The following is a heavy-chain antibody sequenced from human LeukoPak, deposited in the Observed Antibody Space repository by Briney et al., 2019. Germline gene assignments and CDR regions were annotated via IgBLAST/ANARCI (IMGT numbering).Heavy chain of an antibody. Sequence: PGGSLRLSCAASGFTFSGSTMYWVRQASGKGLEWVGRIRSKANSYATTYAASVKGRFTISRDDSKNTAYLQMNSLKTEDTAVYYCLTPFTDNNDYYYFDYWGQGTLVTVSS. J-gene: IGHJ4*02. CDR2: IRSKANSYAT. CDR1: GFTFSGST. D-gene: IGHD3-22*01. V-gene: IGHV3-73*01. CDR3: LTPFTDNNDYYYFDY.